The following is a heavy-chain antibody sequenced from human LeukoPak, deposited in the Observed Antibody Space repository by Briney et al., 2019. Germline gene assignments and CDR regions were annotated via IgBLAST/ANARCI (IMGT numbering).Heavy chain of an antibody. CDR3: ARHRTGGPALI. V-gene: IGHV4-4*07. D-gene: IGHD4-23*01. CDR2: IYSSGST. J-gene: IGHJ3*02. Sequence: SETLSLTCTVSGASISSYYWSWIRQPAGKGLEWIGRIYSSGSTNYKPSLKSRVTISVDTSKNQFSLKLSSVTAADTAVYYCARHRTGGPALIWGQGTMVTVSS. CDR1: GASISSYY.